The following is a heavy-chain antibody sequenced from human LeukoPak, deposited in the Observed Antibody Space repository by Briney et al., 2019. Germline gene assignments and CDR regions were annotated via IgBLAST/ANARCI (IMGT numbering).Heavy chain of an antibody. CDR2: IYIGGGT. CDR3: ARGGLAYYFAY. D-gene: IGHD3/OR15-3a*01. J-gene: IGHJ4*02. CDR1: GFTVSSNY. V-gene: IGHV3-53*01. Sequence: GGSLRLSCAASGFTVSSNYMSWVRQAPGKGLGWVSVIYIGGGTYYTESVKGRFTISRDNSRNTLNLQMNSLRVEDTAVYFCARGGLAYYFAYWGQGTLVTVSS.